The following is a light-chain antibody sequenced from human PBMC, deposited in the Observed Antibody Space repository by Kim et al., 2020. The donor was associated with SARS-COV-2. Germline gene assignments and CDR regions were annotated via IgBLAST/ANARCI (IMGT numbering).Light chain of an antibody. J-gene: IGKJ5*01. CDR3: QQYASYPIT. CDR1: QEISRW. Sequence: VGDRVTITCRASQEISRWLAWYQQKPGTAPKSLIYTATRLESGVPSRFSGSGSGTYFTLTISSLQPEDFATYYCQQYASYPITFGQGTRLEIK. V-gene: IGKV1D-16*01. CDR2: TAT.